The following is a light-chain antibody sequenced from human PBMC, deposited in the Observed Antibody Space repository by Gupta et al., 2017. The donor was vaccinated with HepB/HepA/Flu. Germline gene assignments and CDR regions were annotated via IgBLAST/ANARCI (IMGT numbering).Light chain of an antibody. J-gene: IGLJ3*02. CDR1: SSDVGGHNY. CDR3: SSYTSSNNVM. V-gene: IGLV2-14*03. CDR2: DAS. Sequence: HSPLTPPASSSGSPSRSTTISCTGTSSDVGGHNYASWYPRHPGKAAQLMIYDASNRPSGVSNRLSGCKTGKTASLTISGRQDEDEADYYCSSYTSSNNVMFGGGTKLTVL.